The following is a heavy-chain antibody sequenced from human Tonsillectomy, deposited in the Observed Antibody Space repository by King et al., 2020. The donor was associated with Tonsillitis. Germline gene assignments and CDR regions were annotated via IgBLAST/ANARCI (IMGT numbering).Heavy chain of an antibody. CDR2: IYTSGST. CDR1: GGSISSGSHC. J-gene: IGHJ3*02. V-gene: IGHV4-61*02. CDR3: ARDRGSSGWYGAFDI. Sequence: VQLQESGPGLVKPSQTLSLTCTVSGGSISSGSHCWSWIRQPAGKGLEWIGRIYTSGSTNYNPSLRGRVTISVDTSKNQVSLKLSSVTAADTAVYYCARDRGSSGWYGAFDIWGQGTMVTVSS. D-gene: IGHD6-19*01.